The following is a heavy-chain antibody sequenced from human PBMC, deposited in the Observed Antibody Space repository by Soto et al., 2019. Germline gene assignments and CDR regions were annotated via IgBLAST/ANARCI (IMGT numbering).Heavy chain of an antibody. Sequence: SVKVSCKASGDMFDTYTITWMRQAPGRGLEWVGGIIPRSAKSNYAQKFEGRVTITADASTSTAYMELSSLRSEDTAVYYCARTSGYYLYDYWGQGTLVTVSS. D-gene: IGHD3-22*01. CDR3: ARTSGYYLYDY. J-gene: IGHJ4*02. V-gene: IGHV1-69*13. CDR1: GDMFDTYT. CDR2: IIPRSAKS.